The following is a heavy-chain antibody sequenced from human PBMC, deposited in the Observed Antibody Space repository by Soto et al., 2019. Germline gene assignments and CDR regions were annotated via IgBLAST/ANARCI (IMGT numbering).Heavy chain of an antibody. V-gene: IGHV3-53*04. J-gene: IGHJ3*02. CDR1: GFTVSSKY. CDR2: IYSGGST. Sequence: PGGSLRLSCAASGFTVSSKYMSWVRQAPGKGLEWVSVIYSGGSTYYADSVKGRFTISRHNSKNTLYLQMNSLRAEDTAVYYCAREGPTVTQNAFDIWGQGTMVTVSS. D-gene: IGHD4-4*01. CDR3: AREGPTVTQNAFDI.